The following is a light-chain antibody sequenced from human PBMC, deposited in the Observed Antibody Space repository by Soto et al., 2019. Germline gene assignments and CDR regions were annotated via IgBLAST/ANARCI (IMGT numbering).Light chain of an antibody. Sequence: QSLLTQHASLSGSPRQSITISCTGASSDVGGYTYVSWYQQHPGKAPKLMIYEVNNRPSGVSNRFSGSKSGNTASLTISGLQAEDEADYYCSSYTSSSTLYVFGTGTKVTVL. CDR3: SSYTSSSTLYV. CDR2: EVN. V-gene: IGLV2-14*01. J-gene: IGLJ1*01. CDR1: SSDVGGYTY.